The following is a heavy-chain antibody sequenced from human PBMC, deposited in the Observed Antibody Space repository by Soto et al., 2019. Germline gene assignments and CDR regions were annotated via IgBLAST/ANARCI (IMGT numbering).Heavy chain of an antibody. V-gene: IGHV4-31*03. CDR1: GDSITSGVHY. CDR3: ARVPDR. CDR2: IFYSGPT. Sequence: SETLSLTCTVSGDSITSGVHYWSWIRQLPGKGLEWIGYIFYSGPTYYNTSLKSRVAISVDTSKNQFSLKLNSVTAADTAVYYCARVPDRWGQGTLVTVSS. D-gene: IGHD2-2*01. J-gene: IGHJ4*02.